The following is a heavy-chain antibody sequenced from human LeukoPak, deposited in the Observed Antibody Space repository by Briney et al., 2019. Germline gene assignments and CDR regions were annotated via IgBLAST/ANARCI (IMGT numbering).Heavy chain of an antibody. CDR3: AREDDWNYEDY. J-gene: IGHJ4*02. V-gene: IGHV3-7*01. CDR2: IKPDGSEK. Sequence: GGSLRLSCAASGFTFSSYWMHWVRQAPGKGLEWVATIKPDGSEKYYVDSVKGRFTISRDNAKNSLYLQMNSLRAEDTAVYYCAREDDWNYEDYWGQGTLVTVSS. D-gene: IGHD1-7*01. CDR1: GFTFSSYW.